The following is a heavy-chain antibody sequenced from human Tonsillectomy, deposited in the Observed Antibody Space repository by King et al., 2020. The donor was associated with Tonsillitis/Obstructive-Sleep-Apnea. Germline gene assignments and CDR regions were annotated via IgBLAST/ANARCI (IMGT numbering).Heavy chain of an antibody. D-gene: IGHD1-26*01. Sequence: QLQESGQGLVKPSQTLSLTCTVSGGSISSGGYNWSWIRQHPGKGLEWIGYIYYSGSTYYNPSLKSRVTLSVDTSKNQFSLKLSSVTAADTAVYYCASAPGMSRNWFDPWGQGTLVTVSS. CDR2: IYYSGST. CDR3: ASAPGMSRNWFDP. CDR1: GGSISSGGYN. V-gene: IGHV4-31*03. J-gene: IGHJ5*02.